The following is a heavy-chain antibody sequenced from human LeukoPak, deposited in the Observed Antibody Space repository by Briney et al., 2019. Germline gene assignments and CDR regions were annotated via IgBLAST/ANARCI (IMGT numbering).Heavy chain of an antibody. CDR3: ARSGEQWLVLDY. D-gene: IGHD6-19*01. CDR1: GYTFTGYY. J-gene: IGHJ4*02. CDR2: INAGNGNT. V-gene: IGHV1-3*03. Sequence: ASVKVSCKASGYTFTGYYMHWVRQAPGQRLEWMGWINAGNGNTKYSEEFQGRVTITRDTSASTAYMELSRLRSEDMAVYYCARSGEQWLVLDYWGQGTLVTVSS.